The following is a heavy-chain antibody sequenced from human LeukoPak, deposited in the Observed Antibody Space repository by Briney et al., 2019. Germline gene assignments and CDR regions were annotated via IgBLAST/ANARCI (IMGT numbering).Heavy chain of an antibody. CDR1: GGSISSYY. Sequence: PSETLSLTCTVSGGSISSYYWSWLRQPAGKGLERIGRIYTSGSTNYNPSLKSRVTMSVDTSKNQFSLKLSSVTAADTAVYYCARETVGYYDILTGYTAAYFDYWGQGTLVTVSS. D-gene: IGHD3-9*01. J-gene: IGHJ4*02. V-gene: IGHV4-4*07. CDR3: ARETVGYYDILTGYTAAYFDY. CDR2: IYTSGST.